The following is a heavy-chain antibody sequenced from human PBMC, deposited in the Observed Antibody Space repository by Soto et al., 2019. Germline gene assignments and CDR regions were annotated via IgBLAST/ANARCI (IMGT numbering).Heavy chain of an antibody. CDR1: GFTFSSYA. J-gene: IGHJ3*01. D-gene: IGHD3-9*01. CDR2: ISGSGGST. Sequence: EVQLLESGGGLVQPGGSLRLSCAASGFTFSSYAMSWVRQAPGKGLEWVSAISGSGGSTYYADSVKGRFTISRDNSKNTLYLQMHSLRAEDTAVYYCAHPAAHYDILTGYLSWGQGTMVTVSS. CDR3: AHPAAHYDILTGYLS. V-gene: IGHV3-23*01.